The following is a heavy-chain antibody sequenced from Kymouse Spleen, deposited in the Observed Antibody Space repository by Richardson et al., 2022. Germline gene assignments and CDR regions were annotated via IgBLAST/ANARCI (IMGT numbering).Heavy chain of an antibody. CDR2: IYYSGST. V-gene: IGHV4-39*01. Sequence: QLQLQESGPGLVKPSETLSLTCTVSGGSISSSSYYWGWIRQPPGKGLEWIGSIYYSGSTYYNPSLKSRVTISVDTSKNQFSLKLSSVTAADTAVYYCARRRRESIAAAGTSYFDYWGQGTLVTVSS. CDR3: ARRRRESIAAAGTSYFDY. J-gene: IGHJ4*02. D-gene: IGHD6-13*01. CDR1: GGSISSSSYY.